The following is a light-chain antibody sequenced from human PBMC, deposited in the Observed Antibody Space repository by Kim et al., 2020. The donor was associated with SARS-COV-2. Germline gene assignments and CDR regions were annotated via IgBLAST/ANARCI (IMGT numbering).Light chain of an antibody. CDR3: SSYTSSSPYV. CDR2: EVT. CDR1: SNDIGFYNR. Sequence: QSALTQPPSVSGSPGQSVTISCTGTSNDIGFYNRVSWYQQSPGTAPKLLIYEVTNRPSGVPDRFSGSKSGNTASLTISGLQAEDEADYYCSSYTSSSPYVFGTGTQLTVL. J-gene: IGLJ1*01. V-gene: IGLV2-18*02.